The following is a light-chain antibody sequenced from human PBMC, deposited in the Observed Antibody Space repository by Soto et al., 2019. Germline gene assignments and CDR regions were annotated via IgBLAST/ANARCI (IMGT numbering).Light chain of an antibody. Sequence: IVLTQSPVTLAVSPGESAVLSCRASQSVSTSLAWYQHKPGQAPRLFIYDASKRAPGIPARFTGSGSGAHFTLTISSLEPEDIAVYHCRLRAVWPSFGQGTKADIK. CDR1: QSVSTS. CDR3: RLRAVWPS. J-gene: IGKJ1*01. CDR2: DAS. V-gene: IGKV3-11*01.